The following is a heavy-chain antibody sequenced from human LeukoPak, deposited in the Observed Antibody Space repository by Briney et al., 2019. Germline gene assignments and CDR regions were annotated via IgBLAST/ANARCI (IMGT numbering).Heavy chain of an antibody. J-gene: IGHJ4*02. CDR1: GFTFSSYG. CDR3: AKDGVRYYYGSGSYYPRY. Sequence: GGSLRLSCAASGFTFSSYGMHWVRQAPGKGLEWVAVISYDGSNKYYADSVKGRFTISRDNSKNTLYLQMNSLRAEDTAVYYCAKDGVRYYYGSGSYYPRYWGQGTLVTVSS. V-gene: IGHV3-30*18. CDR2: ISYDGSNK. D-gene: IGHD3-10*01.